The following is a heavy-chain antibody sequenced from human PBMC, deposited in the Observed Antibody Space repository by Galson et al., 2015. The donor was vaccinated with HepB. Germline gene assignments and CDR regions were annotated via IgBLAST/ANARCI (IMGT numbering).Heavy chain of an antibody. CDR2: IIPIFAFA. J-gene: IGHJ6*02. Sequence: SVKVSCKASGGTFTSYAFSWVRQAPGQGLEWMGGIIPIFAFANYAQKFQGRVTITEDKSTSTVYMELSSLRSEDTAVYYCARGPIVAPTYYYYGLDVWGQGTTVTVSS. CDR1: GGTFTSYA. D-gene: IGHD3-22*01. CDR3: ARGPIVAPTYYYYGLDV. V-gene: IGHV1-69*10.